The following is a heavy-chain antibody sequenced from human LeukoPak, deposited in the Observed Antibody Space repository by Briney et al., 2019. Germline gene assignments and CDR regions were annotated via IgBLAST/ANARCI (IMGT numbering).Heavy chain of an antibody. Sequence: SETLSLTCTVSGGSISSYYWSWIRQPPGKGLEWIGYIYYSGSTNYNPSLKSRVTISVDTSKNQFSLRLSSVTAADTAVYYCARGYSGLSGRPDYWGQGTLVTVSS. CDR1: GGSISSYY. J-gene: IGHJ4*02. CDR3: ARGYSGLSGRPDY. D-gene: IGHD6-13*01. CDR2: IYYSGST. V-gene: IGHV4-59*08.